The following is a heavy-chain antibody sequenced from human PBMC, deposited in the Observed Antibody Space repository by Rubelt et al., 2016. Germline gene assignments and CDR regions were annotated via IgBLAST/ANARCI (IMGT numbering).Heavy chain of an antibody. CDR3: ARRGLCGFAY. D-gene: IGHD6-25*01. V-gene: IGHV4-34*02. Sequence: QVQLQQWGAGLLKASETLSRTCAVYGGSFSGYFWSWVRQPPGKGLEWIGEIDHRGTTNYNPTLKSRVTVSVDPSKNQFSLRRNSVTAADTGVYYCARRGLCGFAYWDQGTLVTVSS. CDR1: GGSFSGYF. CDR2: IDHRGTT. J-gene: IGHJ4*02.